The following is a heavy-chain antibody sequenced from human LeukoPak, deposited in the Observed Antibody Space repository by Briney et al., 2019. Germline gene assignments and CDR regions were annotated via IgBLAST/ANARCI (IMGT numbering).Heavy chain of an antibody. Sequence: GGSLRLSCVGSGFTFSTYEMNWVRRAPGRGLEWVSYISNSGSTIYYADSVKGRFTISRDNAKNSLYLQMNSLRAEDTAVYYCARDTRTPPYSSSSFDYWGQGTLVTVSS. CDR2: ISNSGSTI. J-gene: IGHJ4*02. D-gene: IGHD6-13*01. CDR1: GFTFSTYE. V-gene: IGHV3-48*03. CDR3: ARDTRTPPYSSSSFDY.